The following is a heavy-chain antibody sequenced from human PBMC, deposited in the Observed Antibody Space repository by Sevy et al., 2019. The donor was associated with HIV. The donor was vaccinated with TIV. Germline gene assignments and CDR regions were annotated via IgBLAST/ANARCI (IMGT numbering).Heavy chain of an antibody. V-gene: IGHV4-39*01. Sequence: SETLSLTCTVSGISISSSSYDWGWIRQPPWKGLEWIASIFFSGSTYYNPSLKSRVTISVDTSKNQFSLKLNSVTAADTALYYCARQGGLVDRAFDYWGQGILVTVSS. J-gene: IGHJ4*02. CDR2: IFFSGST. CDR1: GISISSSSYD. CDR3: ARQGGLVDRAFDY. D-gene: IGHD3-10*01.